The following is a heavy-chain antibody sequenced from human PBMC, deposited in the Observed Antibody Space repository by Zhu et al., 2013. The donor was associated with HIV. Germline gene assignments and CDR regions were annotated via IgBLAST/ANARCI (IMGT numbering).Heavy chain of an antibody. CDR2: ISAYNGNT. CDR3: ARGADIVVVVAGTRLNYYYGMDV. J-gene: IGHJ6*02. D-gene: IGHD2-15*01. CDR1: GYTFTSYA. Sequence: QAQLVQSGAEVKKPGASVKVSCKASGYTFTSYAIIWVRQAPGQGLEWMGWISAYNGNTNYAQKVQGRVTMTTDTSTSTAYMELRNLRSDDSAVYYCARGADIVVVVAGTRLNYYYGMDVWGQGTTITVSS. V-gene: IGHV1-18*01.